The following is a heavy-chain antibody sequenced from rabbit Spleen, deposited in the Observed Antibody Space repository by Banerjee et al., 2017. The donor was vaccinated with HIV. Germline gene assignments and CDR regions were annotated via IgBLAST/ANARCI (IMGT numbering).Heavy chain of an antibody. CDR1: GFSFSDRDV. Sequence: QEQLEESGRGLVRPEGSLTLTCKASGFSFSDRDVMCWVRQAPGKGLEWIACINAATAKAVFATWAQALFTISRTSSTTVTLQMSSLTAADTATYFCAMDTGSIFSSYGMDLWGQGTLVTVS. D-gene: IGHD7-1*01. V-gene: IGHV1S45*01. CDR3: AMDTGSIFSSYGMDL. CDR2: INAATAKA. J-gene: IGHJ6*01.